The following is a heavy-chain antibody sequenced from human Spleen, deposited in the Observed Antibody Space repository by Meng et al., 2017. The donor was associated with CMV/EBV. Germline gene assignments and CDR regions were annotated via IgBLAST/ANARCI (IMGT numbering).Heavy chain of an antibody. CDR1: GFTFSDYT. CDR2: LSYHSNYI. Sequence: GESLKISCLASGFTFSDYTMNWVRQAPGKGLEWVSSLSYHSNYIYYADSVKGRFTISRDNAKRALYLQMNGLRAEDTAVYYCARYICGGPTCYISYYAMDVWGQGTTVTVSS. CDR3: ARYICGGPTCYISYYAMDV. J-gene: IGHJ6*02. D-gene: IGHD2-21*01. V-gene: IGHV3-21*01.